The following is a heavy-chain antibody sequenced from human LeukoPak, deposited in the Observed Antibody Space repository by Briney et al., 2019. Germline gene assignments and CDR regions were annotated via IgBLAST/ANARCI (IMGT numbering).Heavy chain of an antibody. CDR1: GFTFSSFA. D-gene: IGHD4-11*01. V-gene: IGHV3-64*01. Sequence: GGSLRLSCAASGFTFSSFAMHWVRQAPGKQLEYVSAICSNGGCTYYANSVRGRFTISRDNSKNTLYLQMGSLRAEDMAVYYCARWGYYSNYDYWGQGTLVTVSS. CDR2: ICSNGGCT. CDR3: ARWGYYSNYDY. J-gene: IGHJ4*02.